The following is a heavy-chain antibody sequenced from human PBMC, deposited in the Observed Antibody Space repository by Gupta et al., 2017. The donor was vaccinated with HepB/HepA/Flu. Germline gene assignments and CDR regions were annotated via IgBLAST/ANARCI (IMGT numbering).Heavy chain of an antibody. CDR3: ARGSYDFWSGYYMHYYYMDV. J-gene: IGHJ6*03. CDR1: GGSFSGYY. Sequence: QVQLQQWGAGLLKPSETLSLTCAVYGGSFSGYYWSWIRQPPGKGLEWIGEINHSGSTNYNPSLKSRVTISVDTSKNQFSLKLSSVTAAETAVYYCARGSYDFWSGYYMHYYYMDVWGKGTTVTVSS. D-gene: IGHD3-3*01. V-gene: IGHV4-34*01. CDR2: INHSGST.